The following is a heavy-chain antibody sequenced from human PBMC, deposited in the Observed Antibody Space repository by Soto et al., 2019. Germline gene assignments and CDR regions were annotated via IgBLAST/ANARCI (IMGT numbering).Heavy chain of an antibody. D-gene: IGHD6-19*01. CDR1: GYTFTSYG. CDR3: ARSDRKAGAGHEALDS. J-gene: IGHJ3*02. Sequence: SVKVSCKASGYTFTSYGISWVRQAPGQGLEWMGWISAYNGNTNYAQKLQGRVTMTTDTSTSTAYMELRSLRSDDTAVYYCARSDRKAGAGHEALDSWGQGIMVTV. CDR2: ISAYNGNT. V-gene: IGHV1-18*01.